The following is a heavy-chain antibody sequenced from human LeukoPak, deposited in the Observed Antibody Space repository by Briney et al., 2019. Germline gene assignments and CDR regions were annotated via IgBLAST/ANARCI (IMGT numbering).Heavy chain of an antibody. CDR2: IYPGDSDT. CDR3: ARPNITSYYDSRGYDAFDV. CDR1: GFSFPSYW. V-gene: IGHV5-51*01. D-gene: IGHD3-22*01. J-gene: IGHJ3*01. Sequence: GESLKISCKGSGFSFPSYWIGWVRQMPGKGLEWMGIIYPGDSDTRYSPSFQGQVTISADKSVNTAYLQWSSLKASDTATYYCARPNITSYYDSRGYDAFDVWGQGTMVTVYS.